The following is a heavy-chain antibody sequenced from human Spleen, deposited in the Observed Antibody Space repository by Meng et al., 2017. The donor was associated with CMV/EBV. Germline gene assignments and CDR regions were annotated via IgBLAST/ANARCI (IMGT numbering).Heavy chain of an antibody. V-gene: IGHV3-20*04. D-gene: IGHD1-26*01. CDR3: ARRFLGNYGMDV. Sequence: GESLKISCAASGFTFDDYGMSWVRQAPGKGLEWVSGINWNGGTVGYADSVKGRFTISRDNARNSLFLQMNGLRVEDTALYYCARRFLGNYGMDVWGQGTAVTVSS. J-gene: IGHJ6*02. CDR1: GFTFDDYG. CDR2: INWNGGTV.